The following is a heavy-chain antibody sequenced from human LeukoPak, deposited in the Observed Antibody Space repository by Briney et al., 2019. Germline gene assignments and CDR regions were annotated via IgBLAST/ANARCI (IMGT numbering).Heavy chain of an antibody. CDR3: ARGIDFWSGYYNWFDP. Sequence: SETLSLTCTVSGGSISSYYWSWIRQPPGKGLEWIGYIYYSGSTNYNPSLKSRVTISVDTSKNQFSLKLSSVTAADTAVYYCARGIDFWSGYYNWFDPWGQGTLVTVSS. D-gene: IGHD3-3*01. V-gene: IGHV4-59*08. CDR1: GGSISSYY. CDR2: IYYSGST. J-gene: IGHJ5*02.